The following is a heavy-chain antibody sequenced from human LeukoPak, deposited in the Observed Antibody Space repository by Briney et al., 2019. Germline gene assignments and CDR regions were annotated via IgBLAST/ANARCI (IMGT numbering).Heavy chain of an antibody. CDR1: GGPISSGAYY. J-gene: IGHJ5*02. Sequence: SETLSLTCTVSGGPISSGAYYWSWIRQLPGKGLEWIGYIYYSGNTNYNSSLESRVTISVDTSKNQFSLRLNSVTAADTAVYYCVRGRAWFDPWGQGTLVTVSS. CDR2: IYYSGNT. CDR3: VRGRAWFDP. D-gene: IGHD3-10*01. V-gene: IGHV4-61*08.